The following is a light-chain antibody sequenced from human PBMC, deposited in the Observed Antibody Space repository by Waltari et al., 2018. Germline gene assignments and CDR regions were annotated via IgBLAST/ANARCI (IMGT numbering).Light chain of an antibody. CDR1: QSISSW. V-gene: IGKV1-5*03. CDR3: QQYNSYSWT. CDR2: KAS. J-gene: IGKJ1*01. Sequence: DIQMTQSPSTLSASVGDRVTLTCRASQSISSWLAWYQHKPGKAPKILIDKASSLESGVPSRFSGSGSGTEFTLTISSLQPDDFATYYCQQYNSYSWTFGQGTKVEIK.